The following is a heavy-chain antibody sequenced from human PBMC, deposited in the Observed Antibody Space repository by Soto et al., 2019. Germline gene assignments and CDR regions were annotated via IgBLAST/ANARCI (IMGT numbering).Heavy chain of an antibody. J-gene: IGHJ6*02. Sequence: GGSLRLSCAASGFTFSSFGMRWVRQAPGQGLQWVSSIGRSGVTHYSDSVKGRFTISRDNSKNTLYLQMDSLRAEDTATYYCAKLLHNSYCNVMDVWGQGTTVTVSS. CDR3: AKLLHNSYCNVMDV. V-gene: IGHV3-23*01. D-gene: IGHD4-4*01. CDR2: IGRSGVT. CDR1: GFTFSSFG.